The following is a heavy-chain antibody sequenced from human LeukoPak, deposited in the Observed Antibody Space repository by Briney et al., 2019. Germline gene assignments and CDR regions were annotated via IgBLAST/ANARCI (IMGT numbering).Heavy chain of an antibody. Sequence: ASVKVSCKASGYTFTGYYVHWVRQAPGQGLEWMGWINPNSGGTNYAQKVQGRVTMTRDTSISIAYMELSRLRSDDTAVYYCARHGSPYDYVWGSYQGSWFDPWGQGTLVTVSS. CDR3: ARHGSPYDYVWGSYQGSWFDP. CDR1: GYTFTGYY. D-gene: IGHD3-16*02. CDR2: INPNSGGT. J-gene: IGHJ5*02. V-gene: IGHV1-2*02.